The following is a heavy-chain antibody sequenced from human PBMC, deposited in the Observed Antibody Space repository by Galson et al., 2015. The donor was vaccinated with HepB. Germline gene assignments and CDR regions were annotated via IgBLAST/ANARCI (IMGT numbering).Heavy chain of an antibody. J-gene: IGHJ4*02. V-gene: IGHV3-21*01. Sequence: SLRLSCAASGFTFSSYSMNWVRQAPGKGLEWVSSISSSSSYIYYADSVKGRFTISRDNAKNSLYLQMNSLRAEDTAVYYCARARGIAAADPFDYWGQGTLVTVSS. CDR3: ARARGIAAADPFDY. CDR1: GFTFSSYS. D-gene: IGHD6-13*01. CDR2: ISSSSSYI.